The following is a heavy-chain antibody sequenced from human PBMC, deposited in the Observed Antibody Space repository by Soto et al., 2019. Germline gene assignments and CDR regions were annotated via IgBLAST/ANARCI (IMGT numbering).Heavy chain of an antibody. J-gene: IGHJ6*02. CDR1: GRSFRGYY. CDR2: INHSGST. V-gene: IGHV4-34*01. CDR3: ARIIRRYPV. Sequence: PSETLSHTCAVYGRSFRGYYWSWIRQPPGKGLEWIGEINHSGSTNYNPSLKSRVTISVDTSKNQFSLKLSSVTAADTAVYYCARIIRRYPVWGQGTTVTVSS. D-gene: IGHD3-3*01.